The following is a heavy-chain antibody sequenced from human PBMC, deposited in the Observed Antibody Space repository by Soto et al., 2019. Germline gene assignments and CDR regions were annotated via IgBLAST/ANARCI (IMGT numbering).Heavy chain of an antibody. CDR2: INHSGST. D-gene: IGHD1-26*01. J-gene: IGHJ6*02. V-gene: IGHV4-34*01. CDR1: GGSFSGYY. Sequence: PSETLSLTCAVYGGSFSGYYWSWIRQPPGKGLEWIGEINHSGSTNYNPSLKSRDTISVDTSKNQFSLKLSSVTAADTAVYYGARGKVGAIGMDVWGQGTTVTVYS. CDR3: ARGKVGAIGMDV.